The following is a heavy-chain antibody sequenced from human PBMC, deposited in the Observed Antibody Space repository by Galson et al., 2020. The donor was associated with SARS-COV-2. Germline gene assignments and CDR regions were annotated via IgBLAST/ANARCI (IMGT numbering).Heavy chain of an antibody. Sequence: ASVTVSCKASGYIFNNYALHWVRQAPGQGLEWMAWINTNTGNPTYAQGFTGRFAFSLDTSISTAYLQISSLKAEDTAIDYCARGAGAWFGELLDYWGQGTLVTVSS. CDR2: INTNTGNP. CDR1: GYIFNNYA. V-gene: IGHV7-4-1*02. J-gene: IGHJ4*02. D-gene: IGHD3-10*01. CDR3: ARGAGAWFGELLDY.